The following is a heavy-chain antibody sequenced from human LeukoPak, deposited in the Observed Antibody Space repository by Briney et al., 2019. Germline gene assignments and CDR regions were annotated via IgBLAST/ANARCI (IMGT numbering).Heavy chain of an antibody. D-gene: IGHD3-16*01. CDR2: IYSGGST. Sequence: SCAASGFTVSSNYMSWVRQAPGKGLEWVSVIYSGGSTYYADSVKGRFTISRDNSKNTLYLQMNSLRAEDTAVYYCAKDWGGMVFDYWGQGTLVTVSS. CDR1: GFTVSSNY. CDR3: AKDWGGMVFDY. V-gene: IGHV3-53*05. J-gene: IGHJ4*02.